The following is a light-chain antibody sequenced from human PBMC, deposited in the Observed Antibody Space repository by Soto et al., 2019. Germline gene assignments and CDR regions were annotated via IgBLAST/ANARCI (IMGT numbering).Light chain of an antibody. J-gene: IGKJ1*01. V-gene: IGKV1-5*03. Sequence: DIQMTQSPSTLSASVGDRVTITCRASQSISSWVAWYQQKPGKAPKLLVYRASTLVDGVPSRFSGSGYGTEFTLDIVSLQPDDVASYHCQQFNSYPWTFGQGTKVEV. CDR2: RAS. CDR1: QSISSW. CDR3: QQFNSYPWT.